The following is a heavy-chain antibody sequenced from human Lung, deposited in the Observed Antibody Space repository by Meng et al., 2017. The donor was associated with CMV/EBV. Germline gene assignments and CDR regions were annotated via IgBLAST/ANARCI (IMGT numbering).Heavy chain of an antibody. J-gene: IGHJ6*02. V-gene: IGHV3-48*03. D-gene: IGHD3-16*01. CDR1: GFTFSSYE. Sequence: GESXKISCAASGFTFSSYEMNWVRQAPGKGLEWVSYISSSGSTIYYADSVKGRFTISRDNAKNSLYVQMNSLRAEDTAVYYCARGFGEPSMDVWGRGTTVTVSS. CDR2: ISSSGSTI. CDR3: ARGFGEPSMDV.